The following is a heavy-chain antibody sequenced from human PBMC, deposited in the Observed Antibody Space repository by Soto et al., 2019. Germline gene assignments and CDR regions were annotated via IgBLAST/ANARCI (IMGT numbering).Heavy chain of an antibody. CDR2: IRGKTNSYAT. CDR1: GFTFSHSA. Sequence: EVQLVESGGGLVQPGGSLKVSCAASGFTFSHSAMHWVRQASGKGLEWVGRIRGKTNSYATTYAASLKGRFTNSRDDSESTTYLRMNSLKGEETAVYYCTSAAVASYWGQGTLVTVSS. J-gene: IGHJ4*02. CDR3: TSAAVASY. D-gene: IGHD6-19*01. V-gene: IGHV3-73*02.